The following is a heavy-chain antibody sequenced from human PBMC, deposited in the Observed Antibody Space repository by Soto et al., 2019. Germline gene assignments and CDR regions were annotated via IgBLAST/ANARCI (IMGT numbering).Heavy chain of an antibody. V-gene: IGHV4-30-2*01. Sequence: SETLSLTCAVSGGSISSGGYSWSWIRQPPGKGLEWIGYIYHSGSTYYNPSLKSRVTISVDRSKNQFSLKLSSVTAADTAVYYCARAHSLRYFDYWGQGTLVTVSS. D-gene: IGHD2-15*01. CDR3: ARAHSLRYFDY. CDR1: GGSISSGGYS. J-gene: IGHJ4*02. CDR2: IYHSGST.